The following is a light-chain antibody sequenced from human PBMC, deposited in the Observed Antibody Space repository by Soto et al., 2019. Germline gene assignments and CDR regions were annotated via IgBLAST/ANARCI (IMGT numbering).Light chain of an antibody. CDR3: CSYAGSGIVV. Sequence: QSALTQPASVSGSPGQSITISCTGTSSDVGNYNLVSWYQQHPGKVPKVTIYEVTKRPSGVSNRFSGSKSGNTASLTISGLQAEDEADYYCCSYAGSGIVVFGGGTKVTVL. CDR2: EVT. CDR1: SSDVGNYNL. J-gene: IGLJ2*01. V-gene: IGLV2-23*02.